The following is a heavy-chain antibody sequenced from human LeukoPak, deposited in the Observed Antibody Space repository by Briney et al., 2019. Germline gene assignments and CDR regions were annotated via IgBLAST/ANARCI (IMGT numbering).Heavy chain of an antibody. Sequence: PSETLSLTCAVYGGSFSGYYWSWVRQPPGKGLEWIGEINHSGSTNYNPYLKSRVTISVDTSNNQFSLKLSSVTAADTAVYYCARDVQRRVVAATPIYYYYYMDVWGKGTTVTVSS. J-gene: IGHJ6*03. CDR1: GGSFSGYY. CDR2: INHSGST. V-gene: IGHV4-34*01. D-gene: IGHD2-15*01. CDR3: ARDVQRRVVAATPIYYYYYMDV.